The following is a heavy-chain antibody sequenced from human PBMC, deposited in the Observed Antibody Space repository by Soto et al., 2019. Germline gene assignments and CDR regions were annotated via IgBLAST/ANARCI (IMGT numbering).Heavy chain of an antibody. CDR1: GASISSGSYY. CDR3: ARGKTDGYNYFAPDP. Sequence: QLQLQESGPGLVKPSETLSLTCTVSGASISSGSYYWGWIRQPPGKGLEWIGTIYYSANTYYNPSLKSRVPISVHTSKNLISLKLSSVTAADTAVYYCARGKTDGYNYFAPDPWGQGTLVTVSS. V-gene: IGHV4-39*01. CDR2: IYYSANT. J-gene: IGHJ5*02. D-gene: IGHD5-12*01.